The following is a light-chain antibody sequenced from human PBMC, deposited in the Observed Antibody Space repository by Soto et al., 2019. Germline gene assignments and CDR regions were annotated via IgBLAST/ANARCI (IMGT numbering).Light chain of an antibody. Sequence: EIVMTQSPATLSVSPGERANLSCRASQSVSSTLAWYQQKPGQAPRVLIYGASTRAPGIAARFSGSGSGTEFTLTVSSLQSEDFAVYYCQQYNTWPLAFGGGTRVEIK. CDR1: QSVSST. CDR2: GAS. V-gene: IGKV3-15*01. J-gene: IGKJ4*01. CDR3: QQYNTWPLA.